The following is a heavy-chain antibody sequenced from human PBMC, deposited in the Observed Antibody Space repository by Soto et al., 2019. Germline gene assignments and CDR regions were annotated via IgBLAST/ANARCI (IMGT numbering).Heavy chain of an antibody. D-gene: IGHD2-21*02. J-gene: IGHJ6*02. V-gene: IGHV3-30*18. CDR1: GFSFSDFG. Sequence: QVQLVESGGGVVQPGRSLRLSCAPSGFSFSDFGMQWVRQAPGKGLEWVAAISHDGSNQYYGDSVKGRFSISRDHSNNRLYLQMNNLKVEDSAIYFCAKETRSRAVTATRVNGMDVWGQGTTVTVSS. CDR2: ISHDGSNQ. CDR3: AKETRSRAVTATRVNGMDV.